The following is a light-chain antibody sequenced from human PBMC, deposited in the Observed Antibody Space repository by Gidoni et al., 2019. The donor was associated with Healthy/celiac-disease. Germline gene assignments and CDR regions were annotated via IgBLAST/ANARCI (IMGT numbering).Light chain of an antibody. Sequence: EIVLTQSPGTLSLFPGERATLSCRASQSVSSSYLAWYQQKPGQAPRLLIYGASSRATDIPDRFSGSGSGTDFTLTISRLEPEDFAVYYCQQYGSSPMYTFGQGTKLEIK. CDR1: QSVSSSY. CDR2: GAS. CDR3: QQYGSSPMYT. V-gene: IGKV3-20*01. J-gene: IGKJ2*01.